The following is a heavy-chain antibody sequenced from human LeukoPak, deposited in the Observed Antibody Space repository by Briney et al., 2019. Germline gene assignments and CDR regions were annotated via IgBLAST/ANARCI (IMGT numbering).Heavy chain of an antibody. CDR2: INHSGST. CDR3: ARGRIARQWLDY. V-gene: IGHV4-34*01. J-gene: IGHJ4*02. CDR1: GGSFSGYY. D-gene: IGHD6-19*01. Sequence: PSETLSLTCAVYGGSFSGYYWSWIRQPPGKGLEWIGEINHSGSTNYNPSLKSRVTISVDTSKNQFSLKLGSVTAADTAVYYCARGRIARQWLDYWGQGTLVTVSS.